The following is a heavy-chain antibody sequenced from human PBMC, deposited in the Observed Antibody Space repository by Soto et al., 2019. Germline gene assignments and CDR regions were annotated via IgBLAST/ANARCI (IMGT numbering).Heavy chain of an antibody. V-gene: IGHV4-59*01. Sequence: QVQLQESGPGLVRPSETLSLTCSVSGDSINNYYWAWIRQSPGKGLEWIVFFSNGGSTNYNPSLKIRVATSVDTPNKHFSLDLTSVTAADTAVYYCARVGARYCSGTACPMAYWGQGTLVTVSS. J-gene: IGHJ4*02. CDR3: ARVGARYCSGTACPMAY. CDR2: FSNGGST. D-gene: IGHD2-15*01. CDR1: GDSINNYY.